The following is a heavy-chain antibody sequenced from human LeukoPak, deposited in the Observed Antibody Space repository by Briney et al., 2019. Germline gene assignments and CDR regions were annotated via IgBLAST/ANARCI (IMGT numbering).Heavy chain of an antibody. Sequence: GGSLRLSCAAPGFTFSSYSMNWVRQAPGKGLEWVSSISSSSSYIYYADSVKGRFTISRDNAKNSLYLQMNSLRAEDTAVYYCARGMTDLGDYWGQGTLVTVSS. CDR1: GFTFSSYS. V-gene: IGHV3-21*01. CDR3: ARGMTDLGDY. CDR2: ISSSSSYI. J-gene: IGHJ4*02.